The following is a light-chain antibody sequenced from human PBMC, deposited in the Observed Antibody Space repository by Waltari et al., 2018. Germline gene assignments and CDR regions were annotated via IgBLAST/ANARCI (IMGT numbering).Light chain of an antibody. J-gene: IGKJ4*01. Sequence: DIQMTQSPSSLSASVGDRVTITCQASQDISNYLNWYQQKPGKAPKVLIYDASNLETGGPSRFCGSWSRTHFTFPVSSLQPEDIATNYWKPYDNVPVTFGGGTEVEIK. CDR2: DAS. CDR1: QDISNY. V-gene: IGKV1-33*01. CDR3: KPYDNVPVT.